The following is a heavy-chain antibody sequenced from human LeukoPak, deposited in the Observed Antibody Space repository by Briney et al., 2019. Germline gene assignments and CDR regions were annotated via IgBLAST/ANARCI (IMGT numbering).Heavy chain of an antibody. CDR3: ARDRKGYPLDY. J-gene: IGHJ4*02. CDR1: GGSISSGGYY. V-gene: IGHV4-31*03. D-gene: IGHD6-13*01. CDR2: IYYSGSP. Sequence: SETLSLTCTVSGGSISSGGYYWSWIRQHPGKDLEWIGYIYYSGSPYYNPSLRSRVTISLDTSKNQFSLKLSSVTAADTAVYYCARDRKGYPLDYWGQGTLVTVSS.